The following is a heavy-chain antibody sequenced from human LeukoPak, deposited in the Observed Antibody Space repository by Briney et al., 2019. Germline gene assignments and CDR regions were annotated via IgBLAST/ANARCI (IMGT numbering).Heavy chain of an antibody. CDR1: GFSFSTYA. CDR2: FGGSGGTI. J-gene: IGHJ4*02. D-gene: IGHD2-21*02. CDR3: AKSDCGGDCHLLDY. Sequence: PGGSLRLSCAASGFSFSTYAMSWVRQAPGKGLEWVLHFGGSGGTIYYAASVKGRFTISRDNSKNTLYLQMNSLRAEDTAVYYCAKSDCGGDCHLLDYWGQGTLVTVSS. V-gene: IGHV3-23*01.